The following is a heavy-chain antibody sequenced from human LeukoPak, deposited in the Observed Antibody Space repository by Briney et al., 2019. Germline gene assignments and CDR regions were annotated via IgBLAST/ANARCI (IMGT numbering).Heavy chain of an antibody. CDR1: GGSVSSGSYC. CDR3: ARGILWFREAYYFDY. V-gene: IGHV4-61*01. CDR2: LNYSAST. D-gene: IGHD3-10*01. J-gene: IGHJ4*02. Sequence: PSETLSLTCTVSGGSVSSGSYCWSWIRQPPGQGLEWIRYLNYSASTNYNPSLKSRDTIPVDTTKNQFSLKLSSVTAADTAVYYCARGILWFREAYYFDYWGQGTLVTVSS.